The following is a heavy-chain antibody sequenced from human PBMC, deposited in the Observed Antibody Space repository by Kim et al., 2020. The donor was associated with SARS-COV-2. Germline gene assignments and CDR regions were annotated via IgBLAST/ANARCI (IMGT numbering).Heavy chain of an antibody. J-gene: IGHJ4*02. Sequence: ADSGKGRFTISRDNSKNTLYLQMNSLRAEDTAVYYCAKYTRSGYYVPFDYWGQGTLVTVSS. D-gene: IGHD3-22*01. CDR3: AKYTRSGYYVPFDY. V-gene: IGHV3-23*01.